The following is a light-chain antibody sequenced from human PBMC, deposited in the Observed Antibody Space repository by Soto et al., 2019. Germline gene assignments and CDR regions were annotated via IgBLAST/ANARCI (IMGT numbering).Light chain of an antibody. CDR3: QQYNSYSLT. V-gene: IGKV1-5*03. J-gene: IGKJ4*01. Sequence: DIQMTQSPSTLSASVGDRVTITCRASQSISSWLAWYQQKPGKAPKLLMYKASTLESGVPSRFSGSGSGTDFKLTISSLQPDDFATYYCQQYNSYSLTFGGGTKVEVK. CDR2: KAS. CDR1: QSISSW.